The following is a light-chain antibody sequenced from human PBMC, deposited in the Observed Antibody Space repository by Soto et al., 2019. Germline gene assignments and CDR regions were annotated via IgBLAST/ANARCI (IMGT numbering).Light chain of an antibody. J-gene: IGKJ1*01. CDR3: QQYFKSPWT. CDR2: GAS. CDR1: QTVSSNY. Sequence: IVMTQSPATLSVSLGERATLSCMASQTVSSNYLAWYQQKPGQAPRLLIYGASSRATGIPDRFSGSGSGTDFVLTISRLEHEDFAVYYCQQYFKSPWTFGQGTKVDIK. V-gene: IGKV3-20*01.